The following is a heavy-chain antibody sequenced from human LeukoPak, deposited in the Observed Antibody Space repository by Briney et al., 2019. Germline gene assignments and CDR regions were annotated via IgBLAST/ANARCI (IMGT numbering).Heavy chain of an antibody. J-gene: IGHJ4*02. V-gene: IGHV3-30*04. Sequence: GGSLRLSCAASGFTFSSHALHWVRQAPGKGLEWVAVISSDGSYKYYADSVKGRFTISRDNSKNTLYLQMNSLIPEDTAVYYCARQYISGQWYFDYWGQGSLVTVSS. D-gene: IGHD5-18*01. CDR2: ISSDGSYK. CDR1: GFTFSSHA. CDR3: ARQYISGQWYFDY.